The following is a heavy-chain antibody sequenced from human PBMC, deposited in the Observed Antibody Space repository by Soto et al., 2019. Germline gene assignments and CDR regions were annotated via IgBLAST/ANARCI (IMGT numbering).Heavy chain of an antibody. CDR1: GYTFINYY. CDR2: INPTGGST. Sequence: ASVKVSCKASGYTFINYYIHWVRQAPGHGLEWMAIINPTGGSTNYAQKFQGRVTLTMDTSKNQFSLKMSSVTAADTAVYYCARREYSYGSFDCWGQGALVTVSS. CDR3: ARREYSYGSFDC. J-gene: IGHJ4*02. V-gene: IGHV1-46*01. D-gene: IGHD5-18*01.